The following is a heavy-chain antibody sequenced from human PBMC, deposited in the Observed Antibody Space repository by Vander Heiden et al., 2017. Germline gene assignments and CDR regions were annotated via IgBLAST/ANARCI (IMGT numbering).Heavy chain of an antibody. CDR1: GFTFSTYA. D-gene: IGHD6-13*01. CDR3: AKAGYSSSWRHSSTENYFDY. CDR2: ASGSDGST. Sequence: EVQLLESGGGLVQPGGSLRLSCAASGFTFSTYAMRWVGQAPGKGLEWVSAASGSDGSTYYADSVKGRFTISGDNSKNTLYLQMNSLRAEDTAVYYCAKAGYSSSWRHSSTENYFDYWGQGTLVTVSS. J-gene: IGHJ4*02. V-gene: IGHV3-23*01.